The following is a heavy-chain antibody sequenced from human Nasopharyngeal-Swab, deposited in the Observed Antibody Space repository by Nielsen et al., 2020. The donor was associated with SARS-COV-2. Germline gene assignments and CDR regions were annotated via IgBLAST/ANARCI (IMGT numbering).Heavy chain of an antibody. CDR3: TKDAYSSSSRMLH. D-gene: IGHD6-6*01. Sequence: SLKISCAASGFTFDEYAMHWVRQVPGKGLEWVSGISWNGGNIGYADSVKGRFSISRDNAKNSLYLEMNNLRPEDTAIYYCTKDAYSSSSRMLHWGQSTLVSVSP. J-gene: IGHJ1*01. V-gene: IGHV3-9*01. CDR1: GFTFDEYA. CDR2: ISWNGGNI.